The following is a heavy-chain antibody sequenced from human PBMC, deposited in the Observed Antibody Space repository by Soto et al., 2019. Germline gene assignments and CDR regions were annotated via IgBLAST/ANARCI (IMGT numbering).Heavy chain of an antibody. CDR3: ARGRGYSYGYAGWDYYYGMDV. CDR2: INHSGST. J-gene: IGHJ6*02. V-gene: IGHV4-34*01. Sequence: ETLSLTCAVYGGSFSGYYWSWIRQPPGKGLEWIGEINHSGSTNYNPSLKSRVTISVDTSKNQFSLKLSSVTAADTAVYYCARGRGYSYGYAGWDYYYGMDVWGQGTTVTVSS. D-gene: IGHD5-18*01. CDR1: GGSFSGYY.